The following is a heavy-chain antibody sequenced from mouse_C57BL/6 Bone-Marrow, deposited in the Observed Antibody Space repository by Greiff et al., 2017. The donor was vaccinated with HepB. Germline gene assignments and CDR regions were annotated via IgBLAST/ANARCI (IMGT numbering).Heavy chain of an antibody. D-gene: IGHD2-3*01. Sequence: EVQGVESGPELVKPGASVKISCKASGYSFTDYNMNWVKQSNGKSLEWIGVINPNYGTTSYNQKFKGKATLTVDQSSSTAYMQLNSLTSEDSAVYYCARCYDGYSNFDVWGTGTTVTVSS. V-gene: IGHV1-39*01. J-gene: IGHJ1*03. CDR3: ARCYDGYSNFDV. CDR2: INPNYGTT. CDR1: GYSFTDYN.